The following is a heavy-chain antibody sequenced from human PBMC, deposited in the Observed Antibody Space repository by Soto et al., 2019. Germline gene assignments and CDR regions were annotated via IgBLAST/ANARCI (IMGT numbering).Heavy chain of an antibody. D-gene: IGHD3-9*01. CDR3: ARYYDILTGYGSRYYFDY. Sequence: PSETLSLTCTVSGGSISSGGYYWSWIRRHPGKGLEWIGYIYYSGTTYYNPSLKSRVTISIDTSKNQFSLKLNSVTAADTAVYYCARYYDILTGYGSRYYFDYWGQGTLVTVSS. J-gene: IGHJ4*02. CDR2: IYYSGTT. V-gene: IGHV4-31*03. CDR1: GGSISSGGYY.